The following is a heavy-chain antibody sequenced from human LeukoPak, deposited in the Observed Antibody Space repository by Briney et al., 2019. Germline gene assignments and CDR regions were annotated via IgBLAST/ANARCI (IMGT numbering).Heavy chain of an antibody. CDR3: ARVGWTTYSPIFDF. J-gene: IGHJ4*02. CDR1: GYTFTSYA. D-gene: IGHD2-15*01. V-gene: IGHV1-3*01. Sequence: ASVKVSCKASGYTFTSYAMHWVRRATGQGLEWMGWINAGNGNTKYSQKFQGRVTITRDTSASTAYMELSSLRSEDTAVYYCARVGWTTYSPIFDFWGQGTLLSVSS. CDR2: INAGNGNT.